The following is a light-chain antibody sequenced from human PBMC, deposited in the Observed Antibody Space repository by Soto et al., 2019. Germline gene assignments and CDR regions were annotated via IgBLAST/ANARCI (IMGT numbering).Light chain of an antibody. CDR2: GAS. CDR3: QQHSHWPPWT. V-gene: IGKV3-11*01. Sequence: EVVLTQSPATLSLSPGERATLFCRASQNVRTFLDWYQQKPGQAPRLLIYGASNRATGIPARFSGSGSGTDFTRTISRLEPEYFAVYYCQQHSHWPPWTFGQGTRVEIQ. J-gene: IGKJ1*01. CDR1: QNVRTF.